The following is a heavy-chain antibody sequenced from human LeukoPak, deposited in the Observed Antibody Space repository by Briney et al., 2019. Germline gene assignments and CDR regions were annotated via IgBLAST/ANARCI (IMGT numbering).Heavy chain of an antibody. Sequence: GGSLRLSCAASGFTFRNSARSWVRQAPGKGLEWVSTISGSGVGTYYADSVKGRFTISRDNFKNTLYLQMNSLRAEDTSVYYCAKNNWNDMPFVDDWGQGTLVTVSS. D-gene: IGHD1-20*01. J-gene: IGHJ4*02. CDR2: ISGSGVGT. CDR3: AKNNWNDMPFVDD. V-gene: IGHV3-23*01. CDR1: GFTFRNSA.